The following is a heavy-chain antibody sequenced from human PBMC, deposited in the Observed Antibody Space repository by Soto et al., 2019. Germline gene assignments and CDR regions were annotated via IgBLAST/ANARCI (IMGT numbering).Heavy chain of an antibody. D-gene: IGHD3-16*01. CDR3: ARDPFFGAFDI. CDR2: IKNDGTET. V-gene: IGHV3-7*01. CDR1: GFIFSNYW. Sequence: GGSLRLSCAASGFIFSNYWMGWVRQAPGKGLEWVADIKNDGTETYYMDSVNGRVTISRDNAKNSMYLEMNSLSPEDTAVYYCARDPFFGAFDIWGQGTVVTVSS. J-gene: IGHJ3*02.